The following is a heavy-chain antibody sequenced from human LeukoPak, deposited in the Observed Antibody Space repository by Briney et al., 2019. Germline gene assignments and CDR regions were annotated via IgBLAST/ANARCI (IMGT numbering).Heavy chain of an antibody. V-gene: IGHV1-69*05. CDR2: IIPIFGTA. CDR3: ARPIRYCSSTSCYTDAFDI. Sequence: GASVKVSCKASGGTFSSYAISWVRQAPGQGLEWMGGIIPIFGTANYAQKFQGRVTITTDESTSTAYMELSSLRSEDTAVYYYARPIRYCSSTSCYTDAFDIWGQGTMVTVSS. CDR1: GGTFSSYA. D-gene: IGHD2-2*02. J-gene: IGHJ3*02.